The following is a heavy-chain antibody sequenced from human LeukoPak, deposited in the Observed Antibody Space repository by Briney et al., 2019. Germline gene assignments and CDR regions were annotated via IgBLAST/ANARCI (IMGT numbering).Heavy chain of an antibody. D-gene: IGHD5-18*01. Sequence: GASVKVSCKASGYTFTSYAMNWVRQAPGQGLEWMGWINTNTGNPTYAQGFTGRFVFSLDTSVSTAYLQISSLKAEDTAVYYCARDFLWLYSYGPPLDTGISSIQDYWGQGTLVTVSS. V-gene: IGHV7-4-1*02. CDR2: INTNTGNP. CDR1: GYTFTSYA. J-gene: IGHJ4*02. CDR3: ARDFLWLYSYGPPLDTGISSIQDY.